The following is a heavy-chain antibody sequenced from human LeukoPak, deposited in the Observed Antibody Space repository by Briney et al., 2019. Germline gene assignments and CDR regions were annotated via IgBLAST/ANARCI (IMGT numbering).Heavy chain of an antibody. V-gene: IGHV3-23*01. CDR1: GFTLSSYA. J-gene: IGHJ4*02. CDR2: ISGSGGST. CDR3: AKDRVYYYDSSGSDY. D-gene: IGHD3-22*01. Sequence: GGSLRLSCAASGFTLSSYAMSWVRQAPGKGLEWVSAISGSGGSTYYADSVKGRFTISRDNSKNTLYLQMNSLRAEDTALYYCAKDRVYYYDSSGSDYWGQGTLVTVSS.